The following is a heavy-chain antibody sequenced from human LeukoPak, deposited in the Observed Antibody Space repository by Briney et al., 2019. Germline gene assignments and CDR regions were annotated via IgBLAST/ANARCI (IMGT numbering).Heavy chain of an antibody. CDR1: GYIFTSYY. CDR3: ARFAVHRRLAVAGQFGLDY. D-gene: IGHD6-19*01. Sequence: ASVKVSCKASGYIFTSYYIHWVRQAPGQGLEWMGIIDPSGGNTNYAQKFQGRVTMTRDTSTSTVYMELSSLRSGDTAVYYCARFAVHRRLAVAGQFGLDYWGQGTLVTVSS. V-gene: IGHV1-46*01. J-gene: IGHJ4*02. CDR2: IDPSGGNT.